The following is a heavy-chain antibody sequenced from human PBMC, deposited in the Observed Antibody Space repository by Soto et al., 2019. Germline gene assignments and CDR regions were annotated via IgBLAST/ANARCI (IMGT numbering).Heavy chain of an antibody. Sequence: SVKVSCKASGYTFTSYYMHWVRQAPGQGLEWMGGIIPIFGTANYAQKFQGRVTITADESTSTAYMELSSLRSEDTAVYYCARNSRWTVTTYYYYYYGKDVWGQGTTVTVSS. CDR3: ARNSRWTVTTYYYYYYGKDV. J-gene: IGHJ6*02. CDR1: GYTFTSYY. D-gene: IGHD4-17*01. V-gene: IGHV1-69*13. CDR2: IIPIFGTA.